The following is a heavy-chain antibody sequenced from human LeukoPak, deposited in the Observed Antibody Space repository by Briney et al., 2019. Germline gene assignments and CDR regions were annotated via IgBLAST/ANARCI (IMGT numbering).Heavy chain of an antibody. Sequence: WASVKVSCKASGYSFINFYIHWVRQAPGQGLEWMGIINPSSANTDYAQKIQGRVTMTRDTSTSTVYMELSNLRSDDSAVYYCARDERHSPDVWGQGTTVTVSS. CDR3: ARDERHSPDV. J-gene: IGHJ6*02. CDR2: INPSSANT. CDR1: GYSFINFY. V-gene: IGHV1-46*01. D-gene: IGHD6-25*01.